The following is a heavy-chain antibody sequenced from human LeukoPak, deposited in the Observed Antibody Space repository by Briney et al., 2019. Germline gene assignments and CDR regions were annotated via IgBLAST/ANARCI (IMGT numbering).Heavy chain of an antibody. CDR2: IYSSGGT. J-gene: IGHJ3*02. V-gene: IGHV4-59*08. Sequence: PSETLSLTCTVSGGSISGYYWSWIRQPPGQGLEWIAYIYSSGGTNYNPSPKSRVIISVDTSKNQFSLNLSSVTAADTAVYYGASLPSSGWDGGFDIWGRGTMVTVSS. CDR1: GGSISGYY. D-gene: IGHD6-25*01. CDR3: ASLPSSGWDGGFDI.